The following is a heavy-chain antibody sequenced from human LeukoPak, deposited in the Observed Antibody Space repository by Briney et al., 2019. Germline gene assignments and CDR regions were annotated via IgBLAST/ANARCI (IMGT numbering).Heavy chain of an antibody. J-gene: IGHJ1*01. CDR3: ARADATGSGWSFQH. V-gene: IGHV4-34*01. CDR1: GGSFSGYY. Sequence: SETLSLTCAVYGGSFSGYYWSWIRQPPGKGLEWIGEINHSGSTNYNPSLKSRVTISVDTSKNQFSLKLSSVTAADTAVYYCARADATGSGWSFQHWGQGTLVTVSS. CDR2: INHSGST. D-gene: IGHD6-19*01.